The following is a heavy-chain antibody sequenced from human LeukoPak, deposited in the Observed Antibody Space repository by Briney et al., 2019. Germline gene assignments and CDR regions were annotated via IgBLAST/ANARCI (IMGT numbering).Heavy chain of an antibody. D-gene: IGHD2-2*01. J-gene: IGHJ4*02. CDR1: GGSISSSSYY. CDR2: VYYSGST. V-gene: IGHV4-39*01. CDR3: ARVSCSSTTCPFDY. Sequence: SETLSLTCTVSGGSISSSSYYWGWIRQPPGKGLEWIGSVYYSGSTYYNPSLKSRVTISVDTSKNQFSLKLSSVTAADTAVYYCARVSCSSTTCPFDYWGQGTLVTVSS.